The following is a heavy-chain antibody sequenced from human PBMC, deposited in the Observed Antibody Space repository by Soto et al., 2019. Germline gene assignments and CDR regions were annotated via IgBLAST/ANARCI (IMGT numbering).Heavy chain of an antibody. V-gene: IGHV4-31*03. Sequence: PSATLSLTCTVSGGSISSGGYYWSWIRQHPGKGLEWIGYIYYSGSTYYNPSLKSRVTISVDTSKNQFSLKLSSMTAADTAVYYCARWVGATSFDYWGQGTLVTVSS. CDR2: IYYSGST. J-gene: IGHJ4*02. CDR3: ARWVGATSFDY. D-gene: IGHD1-26*01. CDR1: GGSISSGGYY.